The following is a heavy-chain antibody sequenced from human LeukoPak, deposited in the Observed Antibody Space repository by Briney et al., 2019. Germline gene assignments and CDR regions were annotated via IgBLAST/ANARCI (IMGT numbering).Heavy chain of an antibody. D-gene: IGHD3-22*01. J-gene: IGHJ4*02. Sequence: SETLSLTCTVSGGSISTYCWSWIRQPPGKGLEWIGYIYYSGNTNFNPALKSRVTMSVDTSKNQFSLKLSSVTAADTAVYYCARDKGEYYDSSGYLDYWGQGTLVTVSS. CDR3: ARDKGEYYDSSGYLDY. V-gene: IGHV4-59*01. CDR2: IYYSGNT. CDR1: GGSISTYC.